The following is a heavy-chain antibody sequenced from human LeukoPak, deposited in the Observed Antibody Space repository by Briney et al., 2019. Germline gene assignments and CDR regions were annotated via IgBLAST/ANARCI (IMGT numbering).Heavy chain of an antibody. CDR3: ARGPWGFYFDY. V-gene: IGHV4-59*01. CDR1: GGSLSSYY. J-gene: IGHJ4*02. Sequence: SETLSLTCTVAGGSLSSYYWSWIRQPPGKGLEWIGFIYYSGSTNYNPSLKSRVTISVDTSKNQFSLELSSVTAADTAVYYCARGPWGFYFDYWGRGTLVTVSS. CDR2: IYYSGST. D-gene: IGHD1-26*01.